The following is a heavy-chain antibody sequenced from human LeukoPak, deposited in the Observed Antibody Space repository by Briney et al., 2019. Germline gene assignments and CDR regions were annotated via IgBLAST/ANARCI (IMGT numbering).Heavy chain of an antibody. CDR3: ARDYNSANPNFDY. J-gene: IGHJ4*02. D-gene: IGHD2/OR15-2a*01. V-gene: IGHV1-2*06. CDR2: LNPNSGGT. CDR1: GYTFTNYF. Sequence: ASVKVSCKASGYTFTNYFIHWVRQAPGQELEWMGRLNPNSGGTNSAQRFQDRVTMTRDTSISTAYMELSRLRSDDTAIYYCARDYNSANPNFDYWGQGTLITVSS.